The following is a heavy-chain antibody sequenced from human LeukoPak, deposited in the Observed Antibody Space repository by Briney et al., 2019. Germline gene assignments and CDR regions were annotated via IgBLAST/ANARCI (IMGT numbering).Heavy chain of an antibody. CDR2: VYSSGST. J-gene: IGHJ4*02. Sequence: PSETLSLTCTVSGGSISSSTYYWGWIRQPPGKGLEWIGSVYSSGSTYYNPSLKSRITISVDTSKNQFSLKLSSVTAADTAVYYCARGINTWYEGYFDYWGQGTLVTVSS. D-gene: IGHD6-13*01. CDR3: ARGINTWYEGYFDY. CDR1: GGSISSSTYY. V-gene: IGHV4-39*01.